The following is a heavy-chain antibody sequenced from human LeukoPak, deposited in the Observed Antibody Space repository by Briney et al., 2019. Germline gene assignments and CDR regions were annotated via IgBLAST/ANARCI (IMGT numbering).Heavy chain of an antibody. CDR1: GYTFIGYY. V-gene: IGHV1-24*01. CDR2: FDPEDGET. D-gene: IGHD6-19*01. Sequence: ASVKVSCKASGYTFIGYYMHWVRQAPGQGLEWMGGFDPEDGETIYAQKFQDRVTMTEDTSTDTAYMELSSLRSEDTAVYYCATDWAVAGNFDYWGQGTLVTVSS. CDR3: ATDWAVAGNFDY. J-gene: IGHJ4*02.